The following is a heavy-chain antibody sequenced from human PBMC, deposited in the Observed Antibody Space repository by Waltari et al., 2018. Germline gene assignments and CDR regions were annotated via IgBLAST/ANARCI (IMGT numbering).Heavy chain of an antibody. Sequence: EVQLLESGGGLVQPGGSLKLSCAASGSPFSRLALRWVRPAPGKGLEWVSAISGSGGSTYYADSVKGRFTISRDNSKNTLYLQMNSLRAEDTAVYYCAKGGSSWARWDYWGQGTLVTVSS. CDR1: GSPFSRLA. D-gene: IGHD6-13*01. CDR3: AKGGSSWARWDY. V-gene: IGHV3-23*01. CDR2: ISGSGGST. J-gene: IGHJ4*02.